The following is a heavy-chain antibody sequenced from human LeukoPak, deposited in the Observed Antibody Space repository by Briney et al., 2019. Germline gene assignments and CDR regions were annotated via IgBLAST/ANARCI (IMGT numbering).Heavy chain of an antibody. Sequence: GGSLRLSCAASGFTFSKYWMSWVRQAPGKGLEWVANIKQDGSEKYYVDSVKGRFTISRDNAKNSLYLQMNSLRAEDTAVYYCAKDIVWWFVDDWGQGTLVTVSS. D-gene: IGHD2-15*01. V-gene: IGHV3-7*01. CDR2: IKQDGSEK. CDR1: GFTFSKYW. J-gene: IGHJ4*01. CDR3: AKDIVWWFVDD.